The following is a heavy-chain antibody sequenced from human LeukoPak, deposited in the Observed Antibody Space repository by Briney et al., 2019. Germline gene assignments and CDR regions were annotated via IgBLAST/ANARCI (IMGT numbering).Heavy chain of an antibody. D-gene: IGHD2-2*01. CDR2: IYTSGST. J-gene: IGHJ6*03. CDR1: GGSISSYH. CDR3: ARDIVVVPAATHYYYYYMDV. Sequence: SETLSLTCTVSGGSISSYHWSWIRQPAGKGLEWIGRIYTSGSTNYNPSLKSRVTMSVDTSKNQFSLKLSSVTAADTAVYYCARDIVVVPAATHYYYYYMDVWGKGTTVTVSS. V-gene: IGHV4-4*07.